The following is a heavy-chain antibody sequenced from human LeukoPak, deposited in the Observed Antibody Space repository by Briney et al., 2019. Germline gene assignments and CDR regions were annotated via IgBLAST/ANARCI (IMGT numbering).Heavy chain of an antibody. J-gene: IGHJ4*02. V-gene: IGHV4-61*02. CDR3: ARAGGSGSYYLYFDY. Sequence: PSETLSLTCIVSGGSISSTSYYWSWIRQPAGKGLEWIGRIYTSGSTNYNPSLKSRVTISVDTSKNQFSLKLSSVTAADTAVYYCARAGGSGSYYLYFDYWGQGTLVTVSS. CDR2: IYTSGST. CDR1: GGSISSTSYY. D-gene: IGHD3-10*01.